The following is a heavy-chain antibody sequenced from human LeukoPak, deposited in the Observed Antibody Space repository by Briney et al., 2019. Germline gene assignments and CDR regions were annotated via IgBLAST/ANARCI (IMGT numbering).Heavy chain of an antibody. CDR2: ISGSGGSK. Sequence: GGSLRLSCAASGFTFSSYAMSWVRQAPGKGLDWVSGISGSGGSKYYADSVKGRFTISRHNSKNTLSLQMNSLRADDTAVYYCAKDCCGGDWSDAFDIWGQGTMVTVS. V-gene: IGHV3-23*01. J-gene: IGHJ3*02. CDR1: GFTFSSYA. CDR3: AKDCCGGDWSDAFDI. D-gene: IGHD2-21*02.